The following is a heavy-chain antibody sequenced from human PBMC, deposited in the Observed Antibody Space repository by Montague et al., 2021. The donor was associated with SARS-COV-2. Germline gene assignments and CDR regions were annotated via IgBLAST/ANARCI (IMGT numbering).Heavy chain of an antibody. CDR1: GDSVSSNSVA. CDR2: TYYRSKWYS. J-gene: IGHJ4*02. V-gene: IGHV6-1*01. Sequence: CAISGDSVSSNSVAWSWIRQSPPRRLEWLGRTYYRSKWYSDYAPXVRGRLTVNPDASKNEFSLEFNYVTPEDTAVYYCVRYSGWFYFDFWGQGTLVTVSS. CDR3: VRYSGWFYFDF. D-gene: IGHD6-19*01.